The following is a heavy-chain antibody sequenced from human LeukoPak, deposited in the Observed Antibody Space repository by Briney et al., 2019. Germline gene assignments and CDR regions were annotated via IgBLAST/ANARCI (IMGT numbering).Heavy chain of an antibody. J-gene: IGHJ3*02. V-gene: IGHV4-61*08. CDR2: INHSGST. CDR1: GGSISSGGYY. CDR3: AREQKYYYDRAGAFDI. D-gene: IGHD3-22*01. Sequence: SQTLSLTCTVSGGSISSGGYYWSWIRQPPGKGLEWIGEINHSGSTNYNPSLKSRVTISVDTSKNQFSLKLSSVTAADTAVYYCAREQKYYYDRAGAFDIWGQGTMVTVSS.